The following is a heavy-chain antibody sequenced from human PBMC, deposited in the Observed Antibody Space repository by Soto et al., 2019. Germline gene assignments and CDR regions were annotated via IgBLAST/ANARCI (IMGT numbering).Heavy chain of an antibody. Sequence: EVQLVESGGGLVKPGGSLRLYCAASGFAFSNAWMNWVRQAPGKGLEWVGRIKSKAEGGTTDYAAPVKGRFTISRHDSKNTLYLQMNSLKIEDTAVYYCTTDHFGYAANAFDIWGQGTMVTVSS. J-gene: IGHJ3*02. D-gene: IGHD2-15*01. V-gene: IGHV3-15*07. CDR3: TTDHFGYAANAFDI. CDR1: GFAFSNAW. CDR2: IKSKAEGGTT.